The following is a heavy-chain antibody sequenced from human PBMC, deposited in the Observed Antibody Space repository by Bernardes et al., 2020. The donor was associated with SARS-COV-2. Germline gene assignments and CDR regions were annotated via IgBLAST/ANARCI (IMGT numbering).Heavy chain of an antibody. J-gene: IGHJ5*01. Sequence: SETLSLTCAVYGWSFSGYCWTWIRQPPGKGLEWIGEITHSGSSNYNPSLKSRVIISADTSKNQFSLRLSSVTAADTALYYCARTPDYDVLTGYYAEGFDSWGQGTQVTVSS. CDR1: GWSFSGYC. D-gene: IGHD3-9*01. CDR3: ARTPDYDVLTGYYAEGFDS. V-gene: IGHV4-34*01. CDR2: ITHSGSS.